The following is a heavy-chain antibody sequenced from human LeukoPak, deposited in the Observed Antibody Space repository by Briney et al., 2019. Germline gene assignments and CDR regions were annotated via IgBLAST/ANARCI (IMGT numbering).Heavy chain of an antibody. V-gene: IGHV3-33*01. D-gene: IGHD5-12*01. CDR1: GFTFSSYG. J-gene: IGHJ4*02. Sequence: GGSLRLSCAASGFTFSSYGMHWVRQAPGKGLEWVAVIWYDGSNKYYADSVKGRFTISRDNSKNTLYLQMNSLRAEDTAVYYCARGDSGYDEGTFDYWGQGTLATVSS. CDR2: IWYDGSNK. CDR3: ARGDSGYDEGTFDY.